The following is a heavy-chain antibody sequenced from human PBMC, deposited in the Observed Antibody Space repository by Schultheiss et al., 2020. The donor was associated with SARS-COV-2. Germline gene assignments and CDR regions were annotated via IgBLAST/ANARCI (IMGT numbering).Heavy chain of an antibody. CDR3: AKPFYGDYTDPYYFDY. D-gene: IGHD4-17*01. Sequence: GGSLRLSCAASGFTFSSYAMHWVRQAPGKGLEWVAVISYDGSNKYYADSVKGRFTISRDNSKNTLYLQMNSLRAEDTAVYYCAKPFYGDYTDPYYFDYWGQGTLVTVSS. J-gene: IGHJ4*02. V-gene: IGHV3-30*01. CDR2: ISYDGSNK. CDR1: GFTFSSYA.